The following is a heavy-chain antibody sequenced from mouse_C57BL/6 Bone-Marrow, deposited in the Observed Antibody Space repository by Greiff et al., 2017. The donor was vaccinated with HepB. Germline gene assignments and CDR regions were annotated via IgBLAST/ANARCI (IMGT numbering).Heavy chain of an antibody. Sequence: EVQLVESGGGLVQPKGSLKLSCAASGFSFNTYAMNWVRQAPGKGLEWVARIRSKSNNYATYYADSVKDRFTISRDDSESMLYLQMNNLKTEDTAMYYCVRHYYGGTFAYWGQGTLVTVSA. V-gene: IGHV10-1*01. D-gene: IGHD1-1*01. J-gene: IGHJ3*01. CDR2: IRSKSNNYAT. CDR1: GFSFNTYA. CDR3: VRHYYGGTFAY.